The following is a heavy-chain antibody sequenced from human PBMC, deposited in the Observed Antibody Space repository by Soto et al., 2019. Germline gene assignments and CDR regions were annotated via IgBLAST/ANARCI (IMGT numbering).Heavy chain of an antibody. CDR1: GYTFTSYG. D-gene: IGHD6-19*01. V-gene: IGHV1-18*01. CDR2: ISAYNGNT. Sequence: ASVKVSCKASGYTFTSYGISWVRPAPGQGLEWMGWISAYNGNTNYAQKLQGRVTMTTDTSTSTAYMELRSLRSDDTAVYYCAAGGYSSGWYPDFDYWGQGTLVTVSS. J-gene: IGHJ4*02. CDR3: AAGGYSSGWYPDFDY.